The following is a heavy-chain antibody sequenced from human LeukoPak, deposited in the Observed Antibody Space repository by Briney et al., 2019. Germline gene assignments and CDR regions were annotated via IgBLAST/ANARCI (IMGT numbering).Heavy chain of an antibody. CDR2: IYYSGST. CDR3: ARDRRFRSGSFRLGAFDI. CDR1: GGSISSSSYY. J-gene: IGHJ3*02. Sequence: SETLSLTCTVSGGSISSSSYYWGWIRQPPGKGLEWIGSIYYSGSTYYNPSLKSRVTISVDTSKNQFSLKLSSVTAADTAVYYCARDRRFRSGSFRLGAFDIWGQGTMVTVSS. D-gene: IGHD1-26*01. V-gene: IGHV4-39*07.